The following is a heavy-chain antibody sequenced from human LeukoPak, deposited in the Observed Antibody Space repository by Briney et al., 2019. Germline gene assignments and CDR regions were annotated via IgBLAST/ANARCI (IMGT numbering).Heavy chain of an antibody. CDR1: GFTFSSYG. V-gene: IGHV3-30*02. CDR2: IWYDGSNK. D-gene: IGHD3-22*01. J-gene: IGHJ3*02. CDR3: ANYDSSGYYSDAFDI. Sequence: GGSLRLSCAASGFTFSSYGMHWVRQAPGKGLEWVAVIWYDGSNKYYADSVKGRFTISRDNSKNTLYLQMNSLRAEDTAVYYCANYDSSGYYSDAFDIWGQGTMVTVSS.